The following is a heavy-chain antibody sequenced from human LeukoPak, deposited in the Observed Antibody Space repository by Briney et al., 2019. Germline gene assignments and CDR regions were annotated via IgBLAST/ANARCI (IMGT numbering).Heavy chain of an antibody. Sequence: GGSLRLSCAASGFTFSTYAMSWVRQAPGKGLEWVANIQQDGSAKYYMDSVKGRFTISRDNAKNSLYLQMNSLRAEDTAVYYCARSRGDYERGYFDYWGQGTLVTVSS. V-gene: IGHV3-7*01. CDR2: IQQDGSAK. D-gene: IGHD4-17*01. J-gene: IGHJ4*02. CDR3: ARSRGDYERGYFDY. CDR1: GFTFSTYA.